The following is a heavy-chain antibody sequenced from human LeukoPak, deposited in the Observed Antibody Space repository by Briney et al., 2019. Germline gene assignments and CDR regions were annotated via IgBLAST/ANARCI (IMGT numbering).Heavy chain of an antibody. Sequence: SETLSLTCSVYGGSFSGYYWSWLRPPPGQGLEWIGDINNNGSTNYNPSLKSRVTRSVDTSKNQFSLKLSSVTAADTAVYYCARRELRYFDWLGYFHYWGQGTPVAVSS. CDR3: ARRELRYFDWLGYFHY. D-gene: IGHD3-9*01. CDR1: GGSFSGYY. V-gene: IGHV4-34*01. CDR2: INNNGST. J-gene: IGHJ4*02.